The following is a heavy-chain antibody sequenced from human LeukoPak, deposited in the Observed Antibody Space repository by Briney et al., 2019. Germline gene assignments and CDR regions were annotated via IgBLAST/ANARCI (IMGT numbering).Heavy chain of an antibody. D-gene: IGHD3-9*01. V-gene: IGHV1-69*05. J-gene: IGHJ4*02. CDR1: GGTFSSYA. Sequence: SVKVSCKASGGTFSSYAISWVRQAPGQGLEWMGRIIPIFGTANYAQKFQGRVTITTDESTSTAYMELSSLRPEDTAVYYCARGEYDILTGYYNYFDYWGQGTLVTVSS. CDR2: IIPIFGTA. CDR3: ARGEYDILTGYYNYFDY.